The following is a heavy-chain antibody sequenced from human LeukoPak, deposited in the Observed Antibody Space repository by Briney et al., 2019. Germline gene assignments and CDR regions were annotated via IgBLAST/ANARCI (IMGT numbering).Heavy chain of an antibody. CDR1: GYTFTSYG. J-gene: IGHJ5*02. CDR3: ARDPRPWDTNWFDP. Sequence: ASVKVSCTASGYTFTSYGISWVRQAPGQGLEWMGWISAYNGNTNYAQKLQGRVTMTTDTSTSTAYMELRSLRSDDTAVYYCARDPRPWDTNWFDPWGQGTLVTVSS. V-gene: IGHV1-18*01. D-gene: IGHD5-18*01. CDR2: ISAYNGNT.